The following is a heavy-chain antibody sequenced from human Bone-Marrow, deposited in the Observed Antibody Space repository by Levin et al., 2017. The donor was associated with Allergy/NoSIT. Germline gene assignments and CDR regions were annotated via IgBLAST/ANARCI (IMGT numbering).Heavy chain of an antibody. Sequence: GGSLRLSCAASGFTFRHYTMNWVRQAPGKGLEWVSCITSSGDSTYYADSVKGRFTISRDNAKNSLYLQLNRLRDEDTAMYYCAKDPARGYYDSSGYSGDHWGQGTLVTVSS. J-gene: IGHJ4*02. D-gene: IGHD3-22*01. CDR1: GFTFRHYT. V-gene: IGHV3-48*02. CDR3: AKDPARGYYDSSGYSGDH. CDR2: ITSSGDST.